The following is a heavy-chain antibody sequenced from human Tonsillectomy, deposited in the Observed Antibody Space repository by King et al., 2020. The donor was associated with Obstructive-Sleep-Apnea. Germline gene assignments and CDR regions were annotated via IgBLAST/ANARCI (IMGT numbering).Heavy chain of an antibody. V-gene: IGHV4-30-4*07. D-gene: IGHD6-6*01. CDR1: GGSISSGGYS. CDR3: ARGLGIAARPGKKGVQSKFDY. J-gene: IGHJ4*02. Sequence: QLQESGPGLVKPSQTLSLTCAVSGGSISSGGYSWSWIRQPPGKGLEWIGYIYYSGSTYYNPSLKSRVTISVDTSKNQFSLKLSSVTAADTAVYYCARGLGIAARPGKKGVQSKFDYWGQGTLVTVSS. CDR2: IYYSGST.